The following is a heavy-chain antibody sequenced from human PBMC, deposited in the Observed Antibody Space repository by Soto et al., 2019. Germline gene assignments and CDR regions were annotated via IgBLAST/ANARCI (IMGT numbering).Heavy chain of an antibody. CDR1: GFTFSSHD. V-gene: IGHV3-13*01. CDR2: IDSAGDA. J-gene: IGHJ5*02. CDR3: ARGGIRGVSWNWFDT. D-gene: IGHD3-10*01. Sequence: EVQLVESGGGLVQPGGSLRLSCAASGFTFSSHDMHWVRQVTGKGLEWVSGIDSAGDAKYPASVKGRFTISRENAKNSLHLQMNSLRAGDTAVYYGARGGIRGVSWNWFDTWGQGTLVTVSS.